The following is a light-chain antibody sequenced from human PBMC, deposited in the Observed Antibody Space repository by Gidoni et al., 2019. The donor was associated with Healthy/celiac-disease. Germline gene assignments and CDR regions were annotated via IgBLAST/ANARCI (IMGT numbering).Light chain of an antibody. J-gene: IGKJ1*01. CDR3: QQYYSTPPR. V-gene: IGKV4-1*01. CDR1: QSVLYSSNNKNY. Sequence: DIVMTPSPDSLAVSLGERATINCKSSQSVLYSSNNKNYLAWYQQKPGQPPKLLIYWASTRESGVPDRFSGSGSGTDFTLTISSLQAEDVAVYYCQQYYSTPPRFGQGTKVEIK. CDR2: WAS.